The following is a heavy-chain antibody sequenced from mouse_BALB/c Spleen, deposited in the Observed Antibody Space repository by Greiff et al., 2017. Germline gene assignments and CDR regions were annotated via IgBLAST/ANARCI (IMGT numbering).Heavy chain of an antibody. D-gene: IGHD1-1*01. V-gene: IGHV1-67*01. Sequence: VQRVESGPELVRPGVSVKISCKGSGYTFTDYAMHWVKQSHAKSLEWIGVISTYYGNTNYNQKFKGKATMTVDKSSSTAYMELARLTSEDSAIYYCAKGYYYGSSHYFDYWGQGTTLTVSS. J-gene: IGHJ2*01. CDR1: GYTFTDYA. CDR3: AKGYYYGSSHYFDY. CDR2: ISTYYGNT.